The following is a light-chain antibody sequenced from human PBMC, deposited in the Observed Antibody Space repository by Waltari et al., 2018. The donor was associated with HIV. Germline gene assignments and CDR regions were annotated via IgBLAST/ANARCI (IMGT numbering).Light chain of an antibody. V-gene: IGKV2-28*01. CDR3: MQALQTPYT. J-gene: IGKJ2*01. Sequence: DIVMTQSPLSLPVTPGEPASISCRSSQSLLHSNGYNYLGWYLQKPGQSPQLLIYLGSNRAAGVPDRFSGSGSGTDFTLKSSRVEAEDVGVYYCMQALQTPYTFGQGTKLEIK. CDR2: LGS. CDR1: QSLLHSNGYNY.